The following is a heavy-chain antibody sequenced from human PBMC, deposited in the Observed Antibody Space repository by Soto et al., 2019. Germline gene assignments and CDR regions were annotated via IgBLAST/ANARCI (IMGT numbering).Heavy chain of an antibody. CDR3: AREGAGYDARKYYYGLDV. V-gene: IGHV3-7*05. CDR1: GFTFGPFW. Sequence: EVQLVESGRGLVQPGGSLRLACSASGFTFGPFWLAWFRQAPGKGLVWVPNIKQDGSEKYYVESVRGRFPISRDNIKDSLYLNMSSLRAEDTAIYYCAREGAGYDARKYYYGLDVWGQGTTVAVS. D-gene: IGHD1-1*01. J-gene: IGHJ6*02. CDR2: IKQDGSEK.